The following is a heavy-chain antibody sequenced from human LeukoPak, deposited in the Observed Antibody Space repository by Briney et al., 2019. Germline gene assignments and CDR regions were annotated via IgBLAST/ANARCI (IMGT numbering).Heavy chain of an antibody. J-gene: IGHJ4*02. D-gene: IGHD2-21*02. CDR2: IYHSGST. Sequence: SETLSLTCTVSGGSISSYYWSWIRQPPGKGLEWIGYIYHSGSTDYNPSLKSRVTISVDTSKSQFSLKLTSVTAADTAVYYCATLSTVVTAYYFDYWGQGTLVTVSS. CDR1: GGSISSYY. CDR3: ATLSTVVTAYYFDY. V-gene: IGHV4-4*09.